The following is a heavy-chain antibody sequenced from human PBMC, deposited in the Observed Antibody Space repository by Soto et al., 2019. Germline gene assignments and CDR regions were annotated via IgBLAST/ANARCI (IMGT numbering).Heavy chain of an antibody. D-gene: IGHD6-19*01. CDR3: ARLSVDWFDP. V-gene: IGHV4-61*01. CDR2: IYHSGST. CDR1: GGSVSSGSYH. Sequence: SETLSLTCTVSGGSVSSGSYHWGWIRQPPGKGLEWIGYIYHSGSTNYDPSLKSRVTISVDTSKNQFSLSLTSVTAADTAVYYCARLSVDWFDPWGQGTLVTVSS. J-gene: IGHJ5*02.